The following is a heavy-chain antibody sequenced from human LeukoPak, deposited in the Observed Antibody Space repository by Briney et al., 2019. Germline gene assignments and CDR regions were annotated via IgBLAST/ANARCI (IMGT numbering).Heavy chain of an antibody. Sequence: KPSETLSLTCAVYGGSFSGYYWSWIRQPPGKGLEWIGEINHSGSTNYNPSLKSRVTISVDTSKNQFSLKLSSVTAADTAVYYCASDSGWYAGWFDPWGQGTTVTVSS. J-gene: IGHJ5*01. CDR2: INHSGST. CDR3: ASDSGWYAGWFDP. V-gene: IGHV4-34*01. D-gene: IGHD6-19*01. CDR1: GGSFSGYY.